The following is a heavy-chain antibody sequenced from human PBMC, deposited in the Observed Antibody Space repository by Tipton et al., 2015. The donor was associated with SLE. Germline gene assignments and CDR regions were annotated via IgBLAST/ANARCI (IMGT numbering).Heavy chain of an antibody. V-gene: IGHV4-59*08. D-gene: IGHD5-18*01. CDR1: GASISSHY. CDR2: IYYSGST. CDR3: ARARGRYSYGYGAFDI. Sequence: TLSLTCTVSGASISSHYWSWIRQPPGKGLEWIGYIYYSGSTYYNPSLKSRVTISVDTSKNQFSLKLSSVTAADTAVYYCARARGRYSYGYGAFDIWGQGTMVTVSS. J-gene: IGHJ3*02.